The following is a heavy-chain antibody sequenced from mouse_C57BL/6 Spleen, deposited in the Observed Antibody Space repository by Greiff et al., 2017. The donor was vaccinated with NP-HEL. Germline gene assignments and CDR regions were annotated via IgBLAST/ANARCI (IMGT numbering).Heavy chain of an antibody. V-gene: IGHV1-80*01. J-gene: IGHJ3*01. Sequence: QQSGAELVKPGASVKISCKASGYAFSSYWMNWVKQRPGKGLEWIGQIYPGDGDTNYNGKFKGKAILTADKSSSTAYMELRSLTSEDSAVYYCTVYYDYAWFAYWGQGTLVTVSA. CDR3: TVYYDYAWFAY. CDR1: GYAFSSYW. D-gene: IGHD2-4*01. CDR2: IYPGDGDT.